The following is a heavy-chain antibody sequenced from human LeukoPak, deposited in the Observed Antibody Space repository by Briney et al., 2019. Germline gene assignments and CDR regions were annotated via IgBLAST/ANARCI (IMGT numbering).Heavy chain of an antibody. CDR3: ARSLVVVATNWFDP. Sequence: SETLSLTCAVSGYSISSGYYWGWIRQPPGKGLEWIGSIYHSGSTYYNPSLKSRVTISVDTSKNQFSLKLSSVTAADTAVYYCARSLVVVATNWFDPWGQGTLVTVSS. V-gene: IGHV4-38-2*01. D-gene: IGHD2-21*01. J-gene: IGHJ5*02. CDR2: IYHSGST. CDR1: GYSISSGYY.